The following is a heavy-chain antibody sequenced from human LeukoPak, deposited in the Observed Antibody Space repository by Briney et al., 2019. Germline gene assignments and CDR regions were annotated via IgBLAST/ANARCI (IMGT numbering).Heavy chain of an antibody. J-gene: IGHJ4*02. D-gene: IGHD3-22*01. Sequence: PVKVSCKASGYTFTSYYMHWVRQAPGQGLEWMGGIIPIFGTANYAQKFQGRVTITADESTSTAYMELSSLRSEDTAVYYCAGAYYYDSSGYYKTLDYWGQGTLDTVSS. V-gene: IGHV1-69*13. CDR1: GYTFTSYY. CDR3: AGAYYYDSSGYYKTLDY. CDR2: IIPIFGTA.